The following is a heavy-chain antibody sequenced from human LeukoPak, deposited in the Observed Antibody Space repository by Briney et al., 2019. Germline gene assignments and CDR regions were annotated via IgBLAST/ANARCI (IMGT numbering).Heavy chain of an antibody. J-gene: IGHJ4*02. Sequence: LSGGSLRLSCAASGFTFSSYAMSWVRQAPGKGLEWVSAISGSGGSTYYADSVRGRFTISRDNSKNTLYLQMNSLRAEDTAVDYCAKGDLEWLLYRGFGDYFDYGGQEPLVPVP. CDR2: ISGSGGST. CDR1: GFTFSSYA. D-gene: IGHD3-3*01. CDR3: AKGDLEWLLYRGFGDYFDY. V-gene: IGHV3-23*01.